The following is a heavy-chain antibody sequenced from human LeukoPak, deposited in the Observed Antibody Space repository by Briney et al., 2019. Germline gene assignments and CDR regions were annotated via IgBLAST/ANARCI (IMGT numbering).Heavy chain of an antibody. CDR1: RGSLSSSSFY. J-gene: IGHJ5*01. D-gene: IGHD2-2*01. CDR2: IYYSGRT. CDR3: ARDRVGVPAARIWFDS. Sequence: SETLSLTCTVSRGSLSSSSFYWGWVRQPPGRGLGCLGSIYYSGRTYYNPSLKSRVTISLDTSKNQFSLKLSSVTAADTAVYYCARDRVGVPAARIWFDSWGQGTLVTVSS. V-gene: IGHV4-39*07.